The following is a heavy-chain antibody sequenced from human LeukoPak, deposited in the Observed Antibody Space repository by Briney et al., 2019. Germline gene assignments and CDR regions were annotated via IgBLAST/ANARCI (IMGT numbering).Heavy chain of an antibody. CDR2: TYYSGSP. V-gene: IGHV4-59*12. CDR1: AGSIRNYY. J-gene: IGHJ4*02. Sequence: SETLSLTCTVSAGSIRNYYWSWFRQPPGKELEWIGTTYYSGSPNYNPSLKSRITIAVDTSKNHFSLKLNSVTAADTAVYYCARANYFDYWGQGTLVTVSS. CDR3: ARANYFDY.